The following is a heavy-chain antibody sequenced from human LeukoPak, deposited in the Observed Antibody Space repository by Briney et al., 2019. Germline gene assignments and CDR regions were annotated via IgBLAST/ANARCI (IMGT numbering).Heavy chain of an antibody. CDR3: ARFVGQLVARGPLDY. CDR2: ISYDGSNK. Sequence: GGSLRLSCAASGFTFSSYAMHWVRQAPGKGLEWVAVISYDGSNKYYADSVKGRFTISRDNSKNTLYLQMNSLRAEDTAVYYCARFVGQLVARGPLDYWGQGTLVTVSS. J-gene: IGHJ4*02. V-gene: IGHV3-30-3*01. CDR1: GFTFSSYA. D-gene: IGHD6-6*01.